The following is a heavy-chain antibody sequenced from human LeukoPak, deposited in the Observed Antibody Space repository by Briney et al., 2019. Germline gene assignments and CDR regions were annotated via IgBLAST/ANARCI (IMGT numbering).Heavy chain of an antibody. J-gene: IGHJ3*02. CDR2: TNSDGSIT. Sequence: GGSLRLSCAVSGFTFSGHWMFWVRQAPGKGLEWVSSTNSDGSITGYTDSVKGRFTVSRDNAKNTLYLQMNSLRAEGTAVYYCAKVPWELLRCAFDIWGQGTMVTVSS. D-gene: IGHD1-26*01. CDR3: AKVPWELLRCAFDI. V-gene: IGHV3-74*01. CDR1: GFTFSGHW.